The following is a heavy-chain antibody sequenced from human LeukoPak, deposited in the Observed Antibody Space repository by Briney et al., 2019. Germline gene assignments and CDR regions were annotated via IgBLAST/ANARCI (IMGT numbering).Heavy chain of an antibody. V-gene: IGHV3-23*01. CDR1: GFIFSSYA. CDR2: ISRSDGST. CDR3: ARAVAGISYFDY. Sequence: SGGSLRLSCAASGFIFSSYAMSWVREAPGKGLEWVSAISRSDGSTYYADSVKGRFTISRDNSKNTLFLQMNSLRAEDTAVYYCARAVAGISYFDYWGQGTLVTVSS. J-gene: IGHJ4*02. D-gene: IGHD6-19*01.